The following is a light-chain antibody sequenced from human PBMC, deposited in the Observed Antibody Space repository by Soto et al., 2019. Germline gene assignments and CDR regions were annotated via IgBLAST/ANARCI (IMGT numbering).Light chain of an antibody. CDR2: AAS. Sequence: DIQMTQSPSSLSASVGDRVTITCRASQSISSYLNWYQQKPGKAPKLLIYAASSLQSGVPSRFSGSGSGTDFTLTISSLQPEDFATYYCQQSYSTPGTLGQGTKVDTK. J-gene: IGKJ1*01. V-gene: IGKV1-39*01. CDR1: QSISSY. CDR3: QQSYSTPGT.